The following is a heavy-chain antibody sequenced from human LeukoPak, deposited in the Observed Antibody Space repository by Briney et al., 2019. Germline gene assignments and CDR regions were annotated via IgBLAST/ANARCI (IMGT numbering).Heavy chain of an antibody. V-gene: IGHV1-69*05. J-gene: IGHJ4*02. CDR1: GGTFSSYA. CDR3: ARGGDTGGYYLFDY. D-gene: IGHD3-22*01. CDR2: IIPIFGTA. Sequence: SVTVSFKASGGTFSSYAISWVRQAPGQGLEWMGGIIPIFGTANYAQKFQGRVAITTDESTSTAYMELSSLRSEDTAVYYCARGGDTGGYYLFDYWGQGTLVTVSS.